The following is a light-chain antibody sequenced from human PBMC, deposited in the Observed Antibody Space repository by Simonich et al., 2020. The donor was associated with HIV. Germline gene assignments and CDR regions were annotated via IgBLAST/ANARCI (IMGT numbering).Light chain of an antibody. J-gene: IGKJ1*01. CDR3: QQFNSYSLT. CDR1: QGNSSA. Sequence: AIQLTQSPSSMSASVGDRVTITCRERQGNSSALAGYQQKPWKAPKLLIYDASSVESGVPSRFSCSGSGTDFTLTISSLQPEDFATYYCQQFNSYSLTFGQGTKVEMK. CDR2: DAS. V-gene: IGKV1-13*02.